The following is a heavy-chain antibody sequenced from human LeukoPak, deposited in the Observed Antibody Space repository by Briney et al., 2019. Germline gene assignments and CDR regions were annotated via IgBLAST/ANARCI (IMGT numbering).Heavy chain of an antibody. Sequence: ASVKVSCKASGYTFTSYGISWVRQAPGQGLEWMGWISAYNGNTNYAQKLQGRVTMTTDTSTSTAYMELRSLRSDDTAVYYCARDRERITMIVVAISDAFDIWGQGTMVTVSS. CDR2: ISAYNGNT. CDR1: GYTFTSYG. V-gene: IGHV1-18*01. J-gene: IGHJ3*02. CDR3: ARDRERITMIVVAISDAFDI. D-gene: IGHD3-22*01.